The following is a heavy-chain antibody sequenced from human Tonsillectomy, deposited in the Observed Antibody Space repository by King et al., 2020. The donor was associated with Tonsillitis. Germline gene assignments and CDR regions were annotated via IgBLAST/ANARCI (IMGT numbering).Heavy chain of an antibody. J-gene: IGHJ4*02. V-gene: IGHV3-23*04. D-gene: IGHD1-26*01. CDR1: GFTFSPYG. CDR2: ITSGGST. Sequence: VQLVESGGGLVQPGGSLRLSCVASGFTFSPYGMSWVRQAPGKGLEWVSAITSGGSTYYAESVKGRVTISRDNSKNTLSLQMNSLRVEDTAVYYCASVRVGATRGESFDYWGQGTLVTVSP. CDR3: ASVRVGATRGESFDY.